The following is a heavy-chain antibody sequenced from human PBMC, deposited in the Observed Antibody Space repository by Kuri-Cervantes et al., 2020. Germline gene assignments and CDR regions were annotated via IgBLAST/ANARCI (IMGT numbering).Heavy chain of an antibody. Sequence: ASVKVSCKASGYTFTGYYMHWVRQAPGQGLEWMGWINPNSGGTNYAQKFQGRVTMTRDTSISTAYMELRSLRSDDTAVYYCARLFRSYYGSGSYKVYYYGMDVWGQGTTVTVSS. CDR3: ARLFRSYYGSGSYKVYYYGMDV. CDR1: GYTFTGYY. D-gene: IGHD3-10*01. V-gene: IGHV1-2*02. J-gene: IGHJ6*02. CDR2: INPNSGGT.